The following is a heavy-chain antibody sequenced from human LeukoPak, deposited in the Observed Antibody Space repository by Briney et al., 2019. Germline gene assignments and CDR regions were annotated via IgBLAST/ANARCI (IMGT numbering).Heavy chain of an antibody. CDR1: GGTFSSYA. V-gene: IGHV1-69*13. Sequence: ASVKVSCKASGGTFSSYAISWVRQAPGQGIEWMGRIIPIFGTANYAQKFQGRVTITADESTSTAYMELSSLRSEDTAVYYCASQKGVVGVDYWGQGTLVTVSS. D-gene: IGHD1-26*01. CDR2: IIPIFGTA. J-gene: IGHJ4*02. CDR3: ASQKGVVGVDY.